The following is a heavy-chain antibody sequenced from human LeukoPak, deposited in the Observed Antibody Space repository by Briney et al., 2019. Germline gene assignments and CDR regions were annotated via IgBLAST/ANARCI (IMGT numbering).Heavy chain of an antibody. J-gene: IGHJ4*02. D-gene: IGHD3-22*01. V-gene: IGHV3-15*01. Sequence: GGSLRLSCAASGFIFSDSAIHWVRQAPGKGLEWVGRIKSKTDGGTTDYAAPVKGRFTISRDDSKNTLYLQMNSLKTEDTAVYYCTTEDSSGYIDYWGQGTLVTVSS. CDR3: TTEDSSGYIDY. CDR1: GFIFSDSA. CDR2: IKSKTDGGTT.